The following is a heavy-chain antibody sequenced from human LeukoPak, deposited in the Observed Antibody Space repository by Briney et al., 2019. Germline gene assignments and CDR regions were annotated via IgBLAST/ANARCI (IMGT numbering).Heavy chain of an antibody. V-gene: IGHV4-59*12. CDR1: GGSISSYY. D-gene: IGHD3-22*01. J-gene: IGHJ4*02. CDR2: IYYSGST. CDR3: ARGWHYDSSGYHRGRFDY. Sequence: SETLSLTCTVSGGSISSYYWSWIRQPPGKGLEWIGYIYYSGSTNYNPSLKSRVTISVDTSKNQFSLKLSSVTAADTAVYYCARGWHYDSSGYHRGRFDYWGQGTLVTVSS.